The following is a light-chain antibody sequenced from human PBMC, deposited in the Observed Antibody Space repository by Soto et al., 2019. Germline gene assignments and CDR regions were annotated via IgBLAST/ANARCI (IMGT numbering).Light chain of an antibody. Sequence: EVVMTQSPATLSVSPGKRATLSCTASQSVSSSLASCQQKPGQAPSLRIYGASTRATCTPARFSGSGSGTEFTLTISSLQSEDFAVYYCQQYIRWPLTFGGGTKVDIK. CDR1: QSVSSS. J-gene: IGKJ4*01. V-gene: IGKV3-15*01. CDR2: GAS. CDR3: QQYIRWPLT.